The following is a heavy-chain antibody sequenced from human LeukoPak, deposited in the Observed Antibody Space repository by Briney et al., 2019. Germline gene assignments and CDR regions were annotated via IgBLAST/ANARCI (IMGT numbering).Heavy chain of an antibody. Sequence: SETLSLTCTVSGGSISSSSYYWGWIRQPPGKGLEWIGSIYYSGSTYYNPSLKSRVTISVDTSKNQFSLKLSSVTAADTAVYYCARMPGWELPFAFDIWGQGTMVTVSS. CDR3: ARMPGWELPFAFDI. CDR1: GGSISSSSYY. CDR2: IYYSGST. D-gene: IGHD1-26*01. V-gene: IGHV4-39*07. J-gene: IGHJ3*02.